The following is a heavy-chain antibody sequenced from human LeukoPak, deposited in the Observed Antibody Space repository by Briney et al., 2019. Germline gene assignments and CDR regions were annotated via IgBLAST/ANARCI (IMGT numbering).Heavy chain of an antibody. CDR1: GGSISSGDYY. CDR3: ARANHPAYGDYQY. D-gene: IGHD4-17*01. J-gene: IGHJ4*02. Sequence: SETLSLICKVSGGSISSGDYYWSWIRQSPGTGLEWIGYIYYSGITYYNPSLKSRVSISVDTSRNQFSLQLRSVTAADTAVYYCARANHPAYGDYQYWGQGTLVTVSS. CDR2: IYYSGIT. V-gene: IGHV4-30-4*01.